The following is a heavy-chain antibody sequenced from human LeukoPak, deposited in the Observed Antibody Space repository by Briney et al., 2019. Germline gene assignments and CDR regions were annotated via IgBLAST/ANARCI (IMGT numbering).Heavy chain of an antibody. CDR1: GFIFSSYA. Sequence: GGPLRLPCAASGFIFSSYAMSGVAESPGKARVWVSTISGCGGSTYYADSVKGRFTLSRDNSKNTPYLQMNSLRAEDTAVYYCARLYSSSDYWGQGTLVTVSS. V-gene: IGHV3-23*01. CDR2: ISGCGGST. D-gene: IGHD6-6*01. J-gene: IGHJ4*02. CDR3: ARLYSSSDY.